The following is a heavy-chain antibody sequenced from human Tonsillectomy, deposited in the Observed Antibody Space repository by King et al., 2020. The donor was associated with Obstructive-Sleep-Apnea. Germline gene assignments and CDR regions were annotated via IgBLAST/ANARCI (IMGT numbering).Heavy chain of an antibody. CDR3: AREMTTKFDY. Sequence: QLQESGPGLVKPSGTLSLTCAVSGGAVTTMNWWSWVRQSPGKGLEWIGEIYHSGSTNYNPSLKSRVTISMDKSQNQFPLDLNSVTAADTGVYYCAREMTTKFDYWGQGTLVTVSS. CDR2: IYHSGST. D-gene: IGHD4-17*01. J-gene: IGHJ4*02. CDR1: GGAVTTMNW. V-gene: IGHV4-4*02.